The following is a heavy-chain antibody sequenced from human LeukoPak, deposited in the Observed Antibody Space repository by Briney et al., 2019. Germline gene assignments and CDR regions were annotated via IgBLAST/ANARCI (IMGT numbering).Heavy chain of an antibody. CDR2: IYSGGST. V-gene: IGHV3-66*01. CDR3: ASPSPPPYYYDSSGYGLMDV. Sequence: QPGGSLRLSCAASGFTVSSNYMSWVRQAPGKGLEWVSVIYSGGSTYYADSVKGRFTISRDNSKNTLYLQMNSLRAEDTAVYYCASPSPPPYYYDSSGYGLMDVWGQGTTVTVSS. J-gene: IGHJ6*02. CDR1: GFTVSSNY. D-gene: IGHD3-22*01.